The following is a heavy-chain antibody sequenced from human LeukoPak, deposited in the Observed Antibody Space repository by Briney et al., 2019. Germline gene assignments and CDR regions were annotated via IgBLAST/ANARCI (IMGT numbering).Heavy chain of an antibody. CDR2: IYYSGST. CDR3: ARAPPVGEDYYYYYYMDV. D-gene: IGHD3-3*01. J-gene: IGHJ6*03. CDR1: GGSISSYY. V-gene: IGHV4-59*01. Sequence: PSETLSLTCTVSGGSISSYYWSWIRQPPGKGLEWIGYIYYSGSTNYNPSLKRRVTISVDTSKNQFSLKLSSVTAADTAVYYCARAPPVGEDYYYYYYMDVWGKGTTVTVSS.